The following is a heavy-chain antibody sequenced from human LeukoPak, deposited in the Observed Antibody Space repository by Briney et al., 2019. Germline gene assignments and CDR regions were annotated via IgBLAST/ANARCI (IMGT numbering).Heavy chain of an antibody. J-gene: IGHJ5*02. CDR3: ARYVSGSYVGNWFDP. V-gene: IGHV4-59*08. Sequence: SETLSLTCTVSGGSISSYYWSWIRQPPGKGLEWIGYIYYSGNTYYNPSLKSRVIISADTSKNQFSLKLSSVTAADTAVYYCARYVSGSYVGNWFDPWGQGTLVTVSS. D-gene: IGHD3-10*01. CDR1: GGSISSYY. CDR2: IYYSGNT.